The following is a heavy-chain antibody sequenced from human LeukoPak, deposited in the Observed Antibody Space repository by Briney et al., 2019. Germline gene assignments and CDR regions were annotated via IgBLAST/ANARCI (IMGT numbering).Heavy chain of an antibody. CDR1: GGSISSYY. J-gene: IGHJ6*03. V-gene: IGHV4-59*08. CDR3: ARRSMTTVSSDYYYYMDV. CDR2: IYYSGST. D-gene: IGHD4-11*01. Sequence: SETLSLTCTVSGGSISSYYWSWIRQPPGKGLEWIGYIYYSGSTNYNPSLKSRVTISLDTSKNQFSLKLSSVTAADTAVYYCARRSMTTVSSDYYYYMDVWGKGTTVTVSS.